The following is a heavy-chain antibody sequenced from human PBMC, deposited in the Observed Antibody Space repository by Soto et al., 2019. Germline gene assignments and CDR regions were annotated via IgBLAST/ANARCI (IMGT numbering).Heavy chain of an antibody. CDR1: GGSFSGYY. CDR3: ARGRPVLLWFGRWSNWFDP. D-gene: IGHD3-10*01. CDR2: INHSGST. Sequence: SETLSLTCAVYGGSFSGYYWSWIRQPPGKGLEWIGEINHSGSTNYNPSLKSRVTISVDTSKNQFSLKLSSVTAADTAVYYCARGRPVLLWFGRWSNWFDPWGQGTLVTVSS. J-gene: IGHJ5*02. V-gene: IGHV4-34*01.